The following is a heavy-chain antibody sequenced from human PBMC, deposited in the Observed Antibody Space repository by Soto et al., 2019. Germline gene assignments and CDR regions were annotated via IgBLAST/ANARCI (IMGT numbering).Heavy chain of an antibody. CDR3: ARDLYSRITYYYYGMDV. D-gene: IGHD6-13*01. Sequence: SETLSLTCTVSCGSVSSGSYYWSWIRQPPGKGLEWIGYIYYSGSTNYNPSLKSRVTISVDTSKNQFSLKLSSVTAADTAVYYCARDLYSRITYYYYGMDVWGQGTTVTVSS. CDR2: IYYSGST. CDR1: CGSVSSGSYY. V-gene: IGHV4-61*01. J-gene: IGHJ6*02.